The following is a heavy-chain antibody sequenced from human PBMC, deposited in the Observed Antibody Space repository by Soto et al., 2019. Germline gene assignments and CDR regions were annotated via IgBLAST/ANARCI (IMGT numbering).Heavy chain of an antibody. CDR1: GGSISSYY. Sequence: SETLSLTCTVSGGSISSYYWSWIRQPPGKGLEWIGYIYYSGSTYYNPSLKSRVTISVDTSKNQFSLKLSSVTAADTAVYYCARHSSGHRNGLGYWGQGTLVTVSS. D-gene: IGHD6-25*01. J-gene: IGHJ4*02. V-gene: IGHV4-59*08. CDR3: ARHSSGHRNGLGY. CDR2: IYYSGST.